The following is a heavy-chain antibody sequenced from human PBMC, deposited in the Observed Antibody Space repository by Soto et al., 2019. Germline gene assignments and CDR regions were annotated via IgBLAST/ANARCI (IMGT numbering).Heavy chain of an antibody. D-gene: IGHD3-22*01. V-gene: IGHV4-31*03. CDR2: IYYSGST. CDR3: ARMGSGYYYDAFDI. J-gene: IGHJ3*02. Sequence: PSETLSLSCTVSGGSISSGGYYWSWIRQHPGKGLEWIGYIYYSGSTYYNPSLKSRVTISVDVSKNQFSLKLSSVTAADTAVYYCARMGSGYYYDAFDIWGQGTMVTVSS. CDR1: GGSISSGGYY.